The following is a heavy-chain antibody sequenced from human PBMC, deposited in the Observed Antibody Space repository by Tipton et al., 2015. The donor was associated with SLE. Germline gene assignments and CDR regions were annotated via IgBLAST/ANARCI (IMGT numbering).Heavy chain of an antibody. J-gene: IGHJ4*02. CDR1: GDSIRTYF. Sequence: GLVKPSETLSLTCTVSGDSIRTYFWSWIRQPPGKGLEWIGYIHYTGITNYNPSLKSRVTMSVDTSNNQLSLSLTSVTAADTAVYYCARDRHYDGSSWLLGRWGQGTLVTVSS. CDR2: IHYTGIT. D-gene: IGHD3-22*01. CDR3: ARDRHYDGSSWLLGR. V-gene: IGHV4-59*01.